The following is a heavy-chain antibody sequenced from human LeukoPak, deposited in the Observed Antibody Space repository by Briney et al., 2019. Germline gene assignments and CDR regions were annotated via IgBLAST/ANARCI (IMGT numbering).Heavy chain of an antibody. D-gene: IGHD6-13*01. Sequence: SETLSLTCTGSGGSISSYYWSWIRQPPGKGLGGIGYIYYSGSTNYNPSLKSRVTISVDKSKNQFSLKLSSVTAADTAVFYCARAAAPTYFFDYWGQGTLVTVSS. CDR3: ARAAAPTYFFDY. CDR1: GGSISSYY. V-gene: IGHV4-59*08. J-gene: IGHJ4*02. CDR2: IYYSGST.